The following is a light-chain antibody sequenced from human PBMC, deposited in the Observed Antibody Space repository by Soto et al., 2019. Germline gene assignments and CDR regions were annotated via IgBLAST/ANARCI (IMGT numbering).Light chain of an antibody. Sequence: QSALNQPPSASGSPGQSVTISCTGTSSDVGGYNYVSWYQQHPGKAPKLMIYEVSKRPSGVPDRFSGSKSGNTASLTVSGLQAEDEADYYCSSYAGSNLGVFGGGTKLTV. V-gene: IGLV2-8*01. J-gene: IGLJ2*01. CDR3: SSYAGSNLGV. CDR1: SSDVGGYNY. CDR2: EVS.